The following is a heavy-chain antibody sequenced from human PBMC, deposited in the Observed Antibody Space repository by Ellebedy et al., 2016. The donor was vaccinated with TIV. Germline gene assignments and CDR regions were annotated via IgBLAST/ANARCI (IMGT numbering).Heavy chain of an antibody. J-gene: IGHJ4*02. Sequence: GESLKISCSVTGFTFDDNAMSWFRQAPGKGLQWLGFIRSRAFGGATRYAASVRGRFTISKDESKTIVYLQMNSLTAEDTAVYYCTRGTSGWYEGNFDFWGPGTQVTVSS. D-gene: IGHD6-19*01. CDR2: IRSRAFGGAT. CDR3: TRGTSGWYEGNFDF. CDR1: GFTFDDNA. V-gene: IGHV3-49*03.